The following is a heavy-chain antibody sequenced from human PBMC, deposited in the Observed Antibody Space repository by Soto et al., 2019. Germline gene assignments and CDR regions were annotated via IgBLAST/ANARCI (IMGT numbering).Heavy chain of an antibody. Sequence: QVQLVQSGAEVKKPGSSVKVSCKASGGTFSSYTISWVRQAPGQGLEWMGRIIPILGIANYAQKFQGRVTITADKSTSTAYMEVSSLRSEDTAVYYCARSEQQLVWKNWFDPWGQGTLVTVSS. J-gene: IGHJ5*02. D-gene: IGHD6-13*01. CDR3: ARSEQQLVWKNWFDP. V-gene: IGHV1-69*02. CDR1: GGTFSSYT. CDR2: IIPILGIA.